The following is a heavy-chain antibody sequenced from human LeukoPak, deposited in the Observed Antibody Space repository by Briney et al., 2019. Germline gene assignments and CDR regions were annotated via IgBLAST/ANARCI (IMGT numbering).Heavy chain of an antibody. D-gene: IGHD2-2*01. J-gene: IGHJ3*02. V-gene: IGHV3-21*01. CDR2: ISSSSSYI. CDR3: ARDCSSTSCHPQTETDAFDI. Sequence: SGGSLRLSCAASGFTFSSYSMNWVRKAPGKGLEWVSSISSSSSYIYYADSVKGRFTISRDNAKNSLYLQMNSLRAEDTAVYYCARDCSSTSCHPQTETDAFDIWGQGTMVTVSS. CDR1: GFTFSSYS.